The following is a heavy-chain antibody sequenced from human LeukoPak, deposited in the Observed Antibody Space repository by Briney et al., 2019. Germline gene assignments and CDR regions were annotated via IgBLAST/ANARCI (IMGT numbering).Heavy chain of an antibody. CDR2: IYYSGST. J-gene: IGHJ4*02. CDR3: ARRVVAARPFDY. V-gene: IGHV4-39*01. D-gene: IGHD6-6*01. Sequence: KPSETPSLTCTVSGGAISSSSYYLGWIRQPPGKGLEWIGSIYYSGSTYYNPSLKSRVTISVDTSKNQFSLKLSSVTAADTAVYYCARRVVAARPFDYWGQGTLVTVSS. CDR1: GGAISSSSYY.